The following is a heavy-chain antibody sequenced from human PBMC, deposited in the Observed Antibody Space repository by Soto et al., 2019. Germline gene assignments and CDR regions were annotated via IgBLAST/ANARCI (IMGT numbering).Heavy chain of an antibody. J-gene: IGHJ3*02. CDR2: IYWNDDK. CDR3: AHRPVEMATPRGDAFDI. D-gene: IGHD5-12*01. V-gene: IGHV2-5*01. Sequence: QITLKESGPTLVKPTQTLTLTCTFSGFSLSTSGVGVGWIRQPPGKALEWLALIYWNDDKRYSPSLKSRLTITKDTSKNQVVLTMINMDPVDTATYYCAHRPVEMATPRGDAFDIWGQGTMVTVSS. CDR1: GFSLSTSGVG.